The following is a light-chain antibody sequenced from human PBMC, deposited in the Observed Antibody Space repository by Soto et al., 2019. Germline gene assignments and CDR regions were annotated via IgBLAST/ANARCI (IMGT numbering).Light chain of an antibody. V-gene: IGKV1-5*01. CDR2: DAS. Sequence: DIQMTQSPSTLSASVGDRVTITCRASQTISNWLAWYQQKPGKAPKLLIYDASSLEGGVPSRFSGSGSGTEFTLTLSSLQPDYFSTYSCQQYYSYWTFGQGTKVEIK. CDR1: QTISNW. J-gene: IGKJ1*01. CDR3: QQYYSYWT.